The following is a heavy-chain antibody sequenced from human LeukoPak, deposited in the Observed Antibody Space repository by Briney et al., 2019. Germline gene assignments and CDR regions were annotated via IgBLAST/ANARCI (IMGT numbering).Heavy chain of an antibody. V-gene: IGHV3-7*01. CDR1: GFTFSSYW. CDR2: IKQDGSEK. J-gene: IGHJ4*02. D-gene: IGHD6-6*01. CDR3: ARDRGYSSSSRTGH. Sequence: GGSLRLSCAASGFTFSSYWMSWVRQAPGKGLEWVANIKQDGSEKYYVDSVKGRFTISRDNAKNSLYLQMNSLRAEDTAVYYCARDRGYSSSSRTGHWGQGTLVTVSS.